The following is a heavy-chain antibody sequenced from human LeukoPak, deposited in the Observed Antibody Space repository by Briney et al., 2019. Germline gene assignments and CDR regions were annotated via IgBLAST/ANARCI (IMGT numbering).Heavy chain of an antibody. D-gene: IGHD1-26*01. Sequence: PGGSLRLSCAASGFTFSDYYMSWIRQAPGKGLEWVSYISSSGSTIYYADSVKGRFTISRDNAKNSLYLQMNSLRAEDTAVYYCARDWLAGATPEYMDVWGKGTTVTVSS. V-gene: IGHV3-11*01. CDR2: ISSSGSTI. CDR3: ARDWLAGATPEYMDV. CDR1: GFTFSDYY. J-gene: IGHJ6*03.